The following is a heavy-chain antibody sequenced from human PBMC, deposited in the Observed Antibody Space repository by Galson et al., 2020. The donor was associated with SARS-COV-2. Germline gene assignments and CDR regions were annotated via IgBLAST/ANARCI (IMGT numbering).Heavy chain of an antibody. J-gene: IGHJ4*02. Sequence: ASETLSLTCTVSGGSISSGGYYWSWIRQHPGKGPEWIGYIYYSGSTYYHPSLKSRVTISVDTSKNQFSLKLSSVTAADTAVYYCARADTPYYFDYWGQGTLVTVSS. CDR3: ARADTPYYFDY. V-gene: IGHV4-31*03. CDR2: IYYSGST. D-gene: IGHD5-18*01. CDR1: GGSISSGGYY.